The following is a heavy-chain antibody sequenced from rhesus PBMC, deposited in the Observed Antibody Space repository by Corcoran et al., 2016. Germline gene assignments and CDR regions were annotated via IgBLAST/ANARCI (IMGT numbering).Heavy chain of an antibody. CDR3: ARKGCTGNGCYLFDY. CDR1: GFTFSSYG. CDR2: ISVTAGSP. J-gene: IGHJ4*01. V-gene: IGHV3S5*01. Sequence: EVQLVETGGGLVQPGGSLRLSCAASGFTFSSYGMSGVRQAPGWGLGWVSRISVTAGSPYYADSVRGRFTISSDNVKNTLSLQMNSRRAEDTAVYYCARKGCTGNGCYLFDYWGQGVLVTVSS. D-gene: IGHD2-21*01.